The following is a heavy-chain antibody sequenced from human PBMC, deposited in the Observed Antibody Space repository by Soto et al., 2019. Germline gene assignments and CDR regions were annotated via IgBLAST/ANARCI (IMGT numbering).Heavy chain of an antibody. J-gene: IGHJ6*01. CDR3: TREITTTPNYFVMAV. CDR1: GGTFRTDA. Sequence: HVQLVQSGAVGKKSGSSVKVSCKTSGGTFRTDAISWVRQSPGQGLEWMGGIIPIFDTPNYAQKFQGRVTITAYESTTTAYMHLSRPSPDATGVYYRTREITTTPNYFVMAVWGPGPTVTVSS. V-gene: IGHV1-69*01. D-gene: IGHD3-22*01. CDR2: IIPIFDTP.